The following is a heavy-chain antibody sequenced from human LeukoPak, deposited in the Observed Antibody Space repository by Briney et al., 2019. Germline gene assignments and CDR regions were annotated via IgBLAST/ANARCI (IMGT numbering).Heavy chain of an antibody. V-gene: IGHV4-61*02. CDR3: ARGHSRMYYDILTGTDSYYYYFMDV. CDR2: IYTSGST. CDR1: GGSISSGSYY. D-gene: IGHD3-9*01. J-gene: IGHJ6*03. Sequence: PSQTLSLTCTVSGGSISSGSYYWSWIRQPAGKGLEWIGRIYTSGSTNYNPSLKSRVTISVDTSKNQFSLKLSSVTAADTAVYYCARGHSRMYYDILTGTDSYYYYFMDVWGKGTTVTVSS.